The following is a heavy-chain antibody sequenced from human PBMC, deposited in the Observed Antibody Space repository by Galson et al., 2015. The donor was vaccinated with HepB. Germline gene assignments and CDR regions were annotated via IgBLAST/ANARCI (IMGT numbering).Heavy chain of an antibody. CDR2: ISPGSGDT. CDR3: ATGITATQ. CDR1: GYTFTSYD. J-gene: IGHJ1*01. Sequence: SVKVSCKASGYTFTSYDINWVRQTSGQGLEWMGSISPGSGDTKYAQRFQGRVTMTRNTSISTAYMELSSLSSEDTAVYYCATGITATQWGRGTLITVSS. V-gene: IGHV1-8*02. D-gene: IGHD1-14*01.